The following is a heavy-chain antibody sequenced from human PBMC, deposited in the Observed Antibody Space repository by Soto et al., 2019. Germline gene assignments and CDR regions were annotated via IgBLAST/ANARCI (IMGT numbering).Heavy chain of an antibody. Sequence: QVHLVQSGAEVKKPGASVKVSCKASGYIFINYYIHWVRQAPGQGLEWIGIINPNGGSTNYXQKXXXXXXXXXXXXXXXXXXXXXXXXSDXTAVXXCAXDXAAADYWGQGXLVTVXX. V-gene: IGHV1-46*01. CDR2: INPNGGST. D-gene: IGHD6-13*01. J-gene: IGHJ4*02. CDR3: AXDXAAADY. CDR1: GYIFINYY.